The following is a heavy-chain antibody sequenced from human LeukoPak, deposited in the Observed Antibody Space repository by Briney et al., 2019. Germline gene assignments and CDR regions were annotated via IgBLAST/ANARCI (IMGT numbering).Heavy chain of an antibody. CDR2: IKQDGSEK. CDR3: ARVRWWFYYYFDY. D-gene: IGHD2-15*01. V-gene: IGHV3-7*01. Sequence: GGSLRLSCAASGFTFSSYWMSWVRQAPGKGLEWVANIKQDGSEKYYVDSVKGRFTISRDNAKNSLYLQMNSLRAEDTAVYYCARVRWWFYYYFDYWGQGTLVTVSS. CDR1: GFTFSSYW. J-gene: IGHJ4*02.